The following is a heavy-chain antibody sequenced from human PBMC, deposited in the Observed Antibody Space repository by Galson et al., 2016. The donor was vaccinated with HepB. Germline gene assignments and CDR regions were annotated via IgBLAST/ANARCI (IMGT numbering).Heavy chain of an antibody. J-gene: IGHJ4*02. CDR2: ISYDGSTK. V-gene: IGHV3-30*18. CDR3: AKDGRIYCSSASCHDHFHY. Sequence: SLRLSCAASGFTFSSYGMHWVRQAPGKGLEWVAFISYDGSTKKYADSVKGRFTISRDNSKKTLYLQMKRLRAEDTAVYYCAKDGRIYCSSASCHDHFHYWGQGTLVTVSS. CDR1: GFTFSSYG. D-gene: IGHD2-2*01.